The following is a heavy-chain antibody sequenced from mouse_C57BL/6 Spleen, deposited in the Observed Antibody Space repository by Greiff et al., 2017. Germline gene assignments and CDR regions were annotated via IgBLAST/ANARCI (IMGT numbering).Heavy chain of an antibody. CDR1: GFSLTSYA. V-gene: IGHV2-9-1*01. CDR3: ARGKDYWYFDV. Sequence: VQLQESGPGLVAPSQSLSITCTVSGFSLTSYAISWVRQPPGKGLEWLGVIWTGGGTNYNPALISRLSISKDNSKSQDFLKMNSVQTDDTARDYCARGKDYWYFDVWGTGTTVTVSS. J-gene: IGHJ1*03. CDR2: IWTGGGT.